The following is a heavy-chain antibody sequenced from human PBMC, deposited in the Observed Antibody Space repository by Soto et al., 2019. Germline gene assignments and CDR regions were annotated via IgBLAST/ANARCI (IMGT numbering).Heavy chain of an antibody. J-gene: IGHJ6*02. D-gene: IGHD3-16*02. CDR2: IIPICGTA. CDR1: GGTFSSYA. Sequence: SVKVSCTASGGTFSSYAISWVRQAPGQGLEWMGGIIPICGTANYAQKFQGRVTITADESTSTAYTELSSLRSEDAAVYCGAAGRLARPRRSYLYSFGPDVWGQGNTVTVSS. CDR3: AAGRLARPRRSYLYSFGPDV. V-gene: IGHV1-69*13.